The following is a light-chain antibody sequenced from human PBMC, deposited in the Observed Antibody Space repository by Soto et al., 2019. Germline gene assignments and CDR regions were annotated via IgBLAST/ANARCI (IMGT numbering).Light chain of an antibody. CDR3: QQYSSSPLT. Sequence: EIVVTQSPGTLSLSPGEGATLSCRASQSVSSNYLAWYQQKPGQAPRLLIYGASNRATGIPDRFSGSGSGTEFTLTISRLEPEDFAVYYCQQYSSSPLTFGGGTKVDIQ. CDR2: GAS. V-gene: IGKV3-20*01. CDR1: QSVSSNY. J-gene: IGKJ4*01.